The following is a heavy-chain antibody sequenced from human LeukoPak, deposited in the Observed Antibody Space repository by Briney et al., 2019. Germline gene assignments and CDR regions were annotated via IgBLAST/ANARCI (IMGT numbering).Heavy chain of an antibody. D-gene: IGHD3-10*01. CDR2: IIPIFGTA. CDR1: GGTFISYA. CDR3: ARGVAYGSGSPNWFDP. Sequence: ASVTVSCTASGGTFISYAISWVRQAPGQGLEWMGGIIPIFGTANYAQKFQGRVTITADESTSTAYMELSSLRSEDTAVYYCARGVAYGSGSPNWFDPWGQGTLVTVSS. V-gene: IGHV1-69*13. J-gene: IGHJ5*02.